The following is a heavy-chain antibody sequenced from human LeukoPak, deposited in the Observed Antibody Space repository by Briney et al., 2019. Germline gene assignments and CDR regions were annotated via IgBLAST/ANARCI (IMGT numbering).Heavy chain of an antibody. D-gene: IGHD1-26*01. V-gene: IGHV3-53*01. CDR2: IYSGGTT. CDR3: AKDPSGSYPTPTDY. CDR1: GFTVSSNY. Sequence: GGSLRLSCAASGFTVSSNYMSWVRQAPGKGLEWVSVIYSGGTTYYADSVKGRFTISRDNSKNTLYLQMNSLRAEDTAVYYCAKDPSGSYPTPTDYWGQGTLVTVSS. J-gene: IGHJ4*02.